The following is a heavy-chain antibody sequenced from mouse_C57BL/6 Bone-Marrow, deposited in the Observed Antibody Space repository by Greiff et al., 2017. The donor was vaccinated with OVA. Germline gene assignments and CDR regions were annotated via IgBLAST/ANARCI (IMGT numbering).Heavy chain of an antibody. D-gene: IGHD2-3*01. Sequence: EVKLMESGPVLVKPGASVKMSCKASGYTFTDYYMNWVKQSHGKSLEWIGVINPYNGGTSYNQKFKGKATLTVDKSSSTAYMELNSLTSEDSAVYYCARWEDDYSDYWGQGTTLTVSS. CDR3: ARWEDDYSDY. CDR1: GYTFTDYY. J-gene: IGHJ2*01. V-gene: IGHV1-19*01. CDR2: INPYNGGT.